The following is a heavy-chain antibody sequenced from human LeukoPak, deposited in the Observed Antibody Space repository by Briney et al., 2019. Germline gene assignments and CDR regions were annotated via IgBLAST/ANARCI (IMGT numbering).Heavy chain of an antibody. CDR2: ISSSSSTI. V-gene: IGHV3-48*01. CDR1: GFTFSSYS. Sequence: GGSLRLSCAASGFTFSSYSMNWVRQAPGKGLEWVSYISSSSSTIYYADSVKGRFTISRDNAKNSLYLQMNSLRAEDTAVYYCARVDYGSGSYSALDYWGQGTLVTVSS. J-gene: IGHJ4*02. D-gene: IGHD3-10*01. CDR3: ARVDYGSGSYSALDY.